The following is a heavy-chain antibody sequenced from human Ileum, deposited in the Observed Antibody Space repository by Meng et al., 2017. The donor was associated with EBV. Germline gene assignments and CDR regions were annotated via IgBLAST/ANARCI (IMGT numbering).Heavy chain of an antibody. CDR2: IYWDNDK. D-gene: IGHD2-2*01. J-gene: IGHJ5*02. V-gene: IGHV2-5*02. Sequence: QITLKEAGPSRVKPTQTFALTCTFSGFSLSTSGVGVGWIRQSPGKALEWLAVIYWDNDKRYSPPLKNRLTITKDTSKNQVVLTMTNMDPVDTATYYCALFTRSWFDPWGQGTLVTVSS. CDR3: ALFTRSWFDP. CDR1: GFSLSTSGVG.